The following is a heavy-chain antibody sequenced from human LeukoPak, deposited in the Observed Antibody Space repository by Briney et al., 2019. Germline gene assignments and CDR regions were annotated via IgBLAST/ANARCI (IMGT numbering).Heavy chain of an antibody. D-gene: IGHD2-2*03. CDR2: ISGSGGST. CDR3: AKDLDIVVVPAAIPVDP. Sequence: PGGSLRLSCAASGFTFSSYAMSWVRQAPGKGLEWVSAISGSGGSTYYADSVKGRFTISRDNSKNTLYLQMNSLRAEDTAVYYCAKDLDIVVVPAAIPVDPWGQGTLVTVSS. V-gene: IGHV3-23*01. J-gene: IGHJ5*02. CDR1: GFTFSSYA.